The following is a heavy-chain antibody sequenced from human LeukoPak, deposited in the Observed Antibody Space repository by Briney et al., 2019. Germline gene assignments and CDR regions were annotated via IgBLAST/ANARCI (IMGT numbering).Heavy chain of an antibody. CDR1: GLTVSSNY. D-gene: IGHD1-14*01. CDR2: IYSGGST. J-gene: IGHJ4*02. Sequence: PGGSLRLSCAASGLTVSSNYMSWVRQAPGKGLEWVSVIYSGGSTYYADSVKGRFTISRDNSKNTLYLQMNSLRAEDTAMYYCARSPTPVYSDYWGQGTLVTVSS. CDR3: ARSPTPVYSDY. V-gene: IGHV3-53*01.